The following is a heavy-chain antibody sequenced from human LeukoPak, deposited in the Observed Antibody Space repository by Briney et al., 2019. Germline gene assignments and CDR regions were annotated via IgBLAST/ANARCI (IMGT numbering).Heavy chain of an antibody. CDR3: ASGAGKL. J-gene: IGHJ4*02. Sequence: ASVKVSCLASGYTLTGYYMHGVRQAPGRGLEGMGWINPNSGGTNDAQKFQGRVTMTRDTSISTAYMELSRLRSDDTAVYYCASGAGKLWGQGTLVTVSS. CDR2: INPNSGGT. CDR1: GYTLTGYY. D-gene: IGHD1-14*01. V-gene: IGHV1-2*02.